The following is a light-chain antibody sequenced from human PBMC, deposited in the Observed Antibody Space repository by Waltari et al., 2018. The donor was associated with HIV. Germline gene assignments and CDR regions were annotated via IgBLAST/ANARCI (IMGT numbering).Light chain of an antibody. CDR3: SSYTTTATLV. V-gene: IGLV2-14*03. CDR2: GVS. Sequence: QSALTQPASVSGSPGQSITIFCIGTSSDISAYNSVAWYQQHPGKAPYLIVLGVSTRPPDVPARFSSSRSGNTASLTISGLQDDDESDYYCSSYTTTATLVFGTGTKVTVL. CDR1: SSDISAYNS. J-gene: IGLJ1*01.